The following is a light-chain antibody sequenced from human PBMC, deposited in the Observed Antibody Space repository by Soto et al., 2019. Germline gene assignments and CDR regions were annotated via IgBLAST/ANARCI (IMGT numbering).Light chain of an antibody. CDR3: SSYTSTTKV. V-gene: IGLV2-14*02. Sequence: QSALAQPASVSGSPGQSITISCTGASGYVGTYSLVSWYQQHPGKAPKVVIYEVSNRPSGVSNRFSGSKSGNTASLTISGLQAEDEADYYCSSYTSTTKVFGGGTKVTVL. CDR2: EVS. CDR1: SGYVGTYSL. J-gene: IGLJ2*01.